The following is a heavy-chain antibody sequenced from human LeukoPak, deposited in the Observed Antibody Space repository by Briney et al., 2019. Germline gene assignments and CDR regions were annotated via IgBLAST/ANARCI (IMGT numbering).Heavy chain of an antibody. CDR2: ISSSSSYI. CDR3: ARTGDYYGMDV. J-gene: IGHJ6*02. Sequence: GGSLRLSCAASGFTFSNYVMTWVRQAPGKGLEWVSSISSSSSYIYYADSVKGRFTISRDNAKNSLYLQMNSLRAEDTAVYYCARTGDYYGMDVWGQGTTVTVSS. CDR1: GFTFSNYV. V-gene: IGHV3-21*01. D-gene: IGHD7-27*01.